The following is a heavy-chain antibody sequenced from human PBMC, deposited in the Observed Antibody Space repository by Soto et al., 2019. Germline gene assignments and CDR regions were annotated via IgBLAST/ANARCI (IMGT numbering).Heavy chain of an antibody. CDR1: GYTFTSYA. V-gene: IGHV1-3*01. J-gene: IGHJ6*02. D-gene: IGHD2-8*01. CDR2: INAGNGNT. CDR3: ARSTNIVVMVYTMGLLDA. Sequence: GASGKVSWKASGYTFTSYAMHWVRQAPGQRLEWMGWINAGNGNTKYSQKFQGRVTITRDTSASTAYMELSSLRSEDTAVYYCARSTNIVVMVYTMGLLDAWGEGPTVTVSS.